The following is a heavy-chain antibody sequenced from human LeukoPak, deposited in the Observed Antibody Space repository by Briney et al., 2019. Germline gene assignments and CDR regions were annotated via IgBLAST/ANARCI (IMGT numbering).Heavy chain of an antibody. CDR2: IYSGGST. CDR3: ARSRAVAGNVDY. D-gene: IGHD6-19*01. Sequence: GGSLRLSCAASGFTFSSYWMSWVRQAPGKGLEWVSVIYSGGSTYYADSVKGRFTISRDNSKNTLYLQMNSLRAEDTAVYYCARSRAVAGNVDYWGQGTRVTVSS. CDR1: GFTFSSYW. V-gene: IGHV3-66*01. J-gene: IGHJ4*02.